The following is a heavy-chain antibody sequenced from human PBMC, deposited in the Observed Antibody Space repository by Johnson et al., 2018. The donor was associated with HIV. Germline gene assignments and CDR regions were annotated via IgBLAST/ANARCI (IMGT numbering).Heavy chain of an antibody. CDR2: IYSGGST. CDR1: GFTVSRNY. D-gene: IGHD5-18*01. CDR3: ARAYSYGAFDI. J-gene: IGHJ3*02. V-gene: IGHV3-66*01. Sequence: VQLVESGGGLVQPGGSLRLACAASGFTVSRNYMSWVRQAPGKGLEWVSVIYSGGSTYYADSVKGRYTISRDNSKNTLYLQMNSLRADDTAVYYCARAYSYGAFDIWGQGTRVTVSS.